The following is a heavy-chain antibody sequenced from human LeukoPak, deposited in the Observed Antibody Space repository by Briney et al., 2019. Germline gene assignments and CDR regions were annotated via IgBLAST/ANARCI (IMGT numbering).Heavy chain of an antibody. V-gene: IGHV1-2*02. D-gene: IGHD3-22*01. CDR3: ARELNYDSSGYYFDY. CDR2: INPNSGGT. Sequence: GASVKVPCKASGYTFTVYFMHWVRQAPGQGLEWMGWINPNSGGTNYAQKFQGRVTMTGDTSISTAYMELSRLRSDDTAVYYCARELNYDSSGYYFDYWGQGTLVTVSS. J-gene: IGHJ4*02. CDR1: GYTFTVYF.